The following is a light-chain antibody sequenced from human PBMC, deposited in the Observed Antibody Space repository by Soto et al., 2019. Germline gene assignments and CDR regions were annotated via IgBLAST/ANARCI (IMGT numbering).Light chain of an antibody. J-gene: IGKJ2*01. CDR2: GAS. CDR3: QQYGSSSMYT. V-gene: IGKV3-20*01. Sequence: EVELTQSPDTLSLSPGDRATLSCSASQSVSSSYLAWYQQRPGQAPRLLIYGASSRATGIPDRFSGSGSGTDFTLTISRLEPEDFAVYYCQQYGSSSMYTFGQGTKVDI. CDR1: QSVSSSY.